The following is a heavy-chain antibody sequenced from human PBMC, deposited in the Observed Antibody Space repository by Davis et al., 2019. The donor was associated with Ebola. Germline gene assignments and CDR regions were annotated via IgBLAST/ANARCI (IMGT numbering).Heavy chain of an antibody. Sequence: GESLKISCAASGFTFSDYYMSWIRQAPGKGLEWVSYISSSSSYTNYADSVKGRFTISRDNAKNSLYLQMNSLRAEDTAVYYCAKDFSSYGLHYYYYYGMDVWGKGTTVTVSS. V-gene: IGHV3-11*06. J-gene: IGHJ6*04. D-gene: IGHD5-18*01. CDR2: ISSSSSYT. CDR3: AKDFSSYGLHYYYYYGMDV. CDR1: GFTFSDYY.